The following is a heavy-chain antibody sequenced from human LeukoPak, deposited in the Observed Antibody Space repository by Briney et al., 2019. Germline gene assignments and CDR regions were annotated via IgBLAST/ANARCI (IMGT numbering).Heavy chain of an antibody. V-gene: IGHV1-58*02. Sequence: GASVKVSCKASGFTFTSSAMQWVRQARGQRLEWIGWIVVGSVNTNYAQKFQERVTITRDMSTSTAYMELSSLRSEDTAVYYCAAIPGGVDTGSSLRTFDYWGQGTLVTVPS. CDR3: AAIPGGVDTGSSLRTFDY. D-gene: IGHD1-26*01. CDR2: IVVGSVNT. CDR1: GFTFTSSA. J-gene: IGHJ4*02.